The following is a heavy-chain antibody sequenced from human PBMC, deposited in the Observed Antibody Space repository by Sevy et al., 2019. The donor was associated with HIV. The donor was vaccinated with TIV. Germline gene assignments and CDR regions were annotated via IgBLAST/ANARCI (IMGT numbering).Heavy chain of an antibody. J-gene: IGHJ4*02. CDR1: GFNFSSHK. V-gene: IGHV3-48*03. Sequence: GGSLRLSCAASGFNFSSHKMNWIRQAPGKGLEWVAYISDGGAVIHYADSVKGRFTISRDNSKNSLYLQMNSLRADDKAVYYCAKEGAFWSAHYVDYWGQGTLVTVSS. CDR2: ISDGGAVI. CDR3: AKEGAFWSAHYVDY. D-gene: IGHD3-3*01.